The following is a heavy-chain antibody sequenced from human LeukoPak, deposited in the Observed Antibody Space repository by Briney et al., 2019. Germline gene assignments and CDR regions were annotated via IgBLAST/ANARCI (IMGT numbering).Heavy chain of an antibody. Sequence: PSQTLSLTCAVSGGSISSYYWSWIRQPPGKGLEWIGYIYYSGSTNYNPSLKSRVTISVDTSKNQFSLKLSSVTAADTAVYYCARAPTYDLDWFDPWGQGTLVTVSS. V-gene: IGHV4-59*01. CDR3: ARAPTYDLDWFDP. CDR2: IYYSGST. D-gene: IGHD3-3*01. J-gene: IGHJ5*02. CDR1: GGSISSYY.